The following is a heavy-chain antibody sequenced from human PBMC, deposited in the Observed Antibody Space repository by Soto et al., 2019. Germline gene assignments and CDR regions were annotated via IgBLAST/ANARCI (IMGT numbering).Heavy chain of an antibody. V-gene: IGHV3-23*01. D-gene: IGHD3-22*01. J-gene: IGHJ3*02. Sequence: EVQLLESGGDLVQPGGALRLSCVASGFSFSDQAMTWVRQAPGKRLEWISGISASGGSIYYSDSVKGRFTISRDDSEIRLHLQMNNLRAEDTAVYFCAKVGPFFYDTTGRGSAFDIWGQGTMVTVSS. CDR2: ISASGGSI. CDR1: GFSFSDQA. CDR3: AKVGPFFYDTTGRGSAFDI.